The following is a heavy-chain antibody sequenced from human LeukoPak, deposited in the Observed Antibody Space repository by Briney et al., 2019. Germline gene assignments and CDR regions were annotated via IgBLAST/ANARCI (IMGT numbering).Heavy chain of an antibody. J-gene: IGHJ4*02. CDR1: GGSISSYY. CDR3: ARDAHYYDSSGYPPHFDY. CDR2: IKQDGSEK. V-gene: IGHV3-7*01. D-gene: IGHD3-22*01. Sequence: ETLSLTCTVSGGSISSYYWSWIRQPPGKGLEWVANIKQDGSEKYYVDSVKGRFTISRDNAKNSLYLQMNSLRAEDTAVYYCARDAHYYDSSGYPPHFDYWGQGTLVTVSS.